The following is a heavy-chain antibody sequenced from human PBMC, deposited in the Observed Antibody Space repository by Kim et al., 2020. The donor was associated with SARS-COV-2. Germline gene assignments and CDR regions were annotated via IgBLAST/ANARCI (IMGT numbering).Heavy chain of an antibody. D-gene: IGHD4-17*01. V-gene: IGHV3-23*01. Sequence: DSVKGRFTISRDNSENTLYLQMNSLRAEDTAVYYCAKIPHRDWGDYPLDYWGQGTLVTVSS. CDR3: AKIPHRDWGDYPLDY. J-gene: IGHJ4*02.